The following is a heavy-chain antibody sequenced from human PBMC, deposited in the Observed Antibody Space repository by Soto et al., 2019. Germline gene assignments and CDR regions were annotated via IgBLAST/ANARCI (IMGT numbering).Heavy chain of an antibody. CDR2: ISDHGGRT. Sequence: GGSLRLYCSGSGFTFSSSSLTWVRQAPGQGLEYVSGISDHGGRTYYAESVKGRFTISSDASKNTVNLHMRSLRVEDKAVYYCVKGHYGVTHWGERALVTVS. CDR3: VKGHYGVTH. V-gene: IGHV3-64D*08. D-gene: IGHD2-8*01. CDR1: GFTFSSSS. J-gene: IGHJ4*02.